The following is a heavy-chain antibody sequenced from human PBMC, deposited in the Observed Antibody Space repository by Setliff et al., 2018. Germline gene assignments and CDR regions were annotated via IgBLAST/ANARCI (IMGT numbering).Heavy chain of an antibody. J-gene: IGHJ4*02. D-gene: IGHD3-10*01. CDR2: INHSGRT. V-gene: IGHV4-34*01. CDR1: GGSFSGYY. CDR3: ARGPSKPYYGSGSYYKYFDY. Sequence: SETLSLTCSVYGGSFSGYYWSWIRQPPGKGLEWIGEINHSGRTNYNPSLKSRVTISVETSKNQFSLKLGSVTAADTAVYYCARGPSKPYYGSGSYYKYFDYWGQGTLVTVSS.